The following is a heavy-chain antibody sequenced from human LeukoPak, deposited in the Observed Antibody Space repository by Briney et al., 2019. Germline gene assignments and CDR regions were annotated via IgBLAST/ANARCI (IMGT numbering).Heavy chain of an antibody. J-gene: IGHJ6*02. D-gene: IGHD2-2*01. CDR2: ISAHNGNI. V-gene: IGHV1-18*01. Sequence: GASVKVSCKASGYTFTSYGISWVRQAPGQGLEWMGWISAHNGNINYAQKLQGRVTMTKDTSTNTAYMELRSLTSDDTAVYYCARENSIVVVPAATYYYYFGMDVWGQGTTVTVSS. CDR1: GYTFTSYG. CDR3: ARENSIVVVPAATYYYYFGMDV.